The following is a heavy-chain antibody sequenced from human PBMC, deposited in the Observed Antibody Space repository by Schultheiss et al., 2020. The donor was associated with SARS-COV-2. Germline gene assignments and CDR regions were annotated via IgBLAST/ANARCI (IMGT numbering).Heavy chain of an antibody. CDR1: GGSVSSGSYY. Sequence: SETLSLTCTVSGGSVSSGSYYWSWIRQPPGKGLEWIGYIYYSGSTNYNPSLKSRVTISVDTSKNQFSLKLSSVTAADTAVYYCARGSTVLPGYPFDYWGPGILVTVSS. CDR2: IYYSGST. CDR3: ARGSTVLPGYPFDY. D-gene: IGHD3-9*01. V-gene: IGHV4-61*01. J-gene: IGHJ4*02.